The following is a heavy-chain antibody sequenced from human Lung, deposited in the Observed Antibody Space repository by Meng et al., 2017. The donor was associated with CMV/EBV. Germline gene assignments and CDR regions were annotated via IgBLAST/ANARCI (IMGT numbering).Heavy chain of an antibody. CDR2: LNHSGCT. Sequence: SQTXSLNCAVYGGSSSGHCWRSIRQPPGKGLEWIGQLNHSGCTNHTPSLKSRVTISVDTTKSQFPLNLNCVIDADTSVYSCARSLYYWRMDVWGRGTTVTVSS. D-gene: IGHD3-10*01. J-gene: IGHJ6*02. CDR3: ARSLYYWRMDV. CDR1: GGSSSGHC. V-gene: IGHV4-34*01.